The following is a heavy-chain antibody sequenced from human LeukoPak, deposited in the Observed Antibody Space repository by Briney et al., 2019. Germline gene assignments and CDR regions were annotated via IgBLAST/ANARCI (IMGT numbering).Heavy chain of an antibody. D-gene: IGHD2-2*01. CDR2: KYYSGSA. Sequence: SETLSLTCNVSGVSFSDGRYYWTWIRQHPGKGLEWIVYKYYSGSAKYNPALKSRLTISIDTPKNQFSLQLSSVTAADTATYYCATPYCSSISCLDVFNMWGQGTRVTVSS. J-gene: IGHJ3*02. V-gene: IGHV4-31*03. CDR1: GVSFSDGRYY. CDR3: ATPYCSSISCLDVFNM.